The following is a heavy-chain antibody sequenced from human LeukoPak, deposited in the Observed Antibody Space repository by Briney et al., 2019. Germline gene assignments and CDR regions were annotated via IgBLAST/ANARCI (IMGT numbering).Heavy chain of an antibody. D-gene: IGHD3-10*01. V-gene: IGHV1-2*02. CDR1: VYTCIGYH. CDR2: INPNSGDT. CDR3: ARGHMVRAWDF. J-gene: IGHJ4*02. Sequence: ASVKVSCKSSVYTCIGYHMHWVRQAPGQGHEWMGWINPNSGDTNYAQKFQGRGTMTRDTSISTAYMEVSSLRSDDTAVYYCARGHMVRAWDFWGQGTLVTVSS.